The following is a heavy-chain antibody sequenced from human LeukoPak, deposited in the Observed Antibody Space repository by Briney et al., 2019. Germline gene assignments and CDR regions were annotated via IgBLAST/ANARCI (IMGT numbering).Heavy chain of an antibody. J-gene: IGHJ5*02. Sequence: ASVKVSCKASGYTFTGYYMRWVRQAPGQGPEWMGWINPNSGATNYAQNFQGRVTMTRDTSISTAYMDLSRLRSDDTAVYYCAREGDVVADVNWFDPWGQGTLVTVSS. CDR3: AREGDVVADVNWFDP. D-gene: IGHD2-2*01. V-gene: IGHV1-2*02. CDR1: GYTFTGYY. CDR2: INPNSGAT.